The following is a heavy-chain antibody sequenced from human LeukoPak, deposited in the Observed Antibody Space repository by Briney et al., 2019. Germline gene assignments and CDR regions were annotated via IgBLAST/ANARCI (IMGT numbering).Heavy chain of an antibody. Sequence: SETLSLTCTVSGGSISTYYWSWIRQPAGKGLEWIGRIYNTGTTNRNPSLKRRVTMSVDTSKNQFALKLSSVTAADTAVYYCARANPPGAFDYWGQGTLVTVSS. CDR1: GGSISTYY. V-gene: IGHV4-4*07. CDR3: ARANPPGAFDY. J-gene: IGHJ4*02. CDR2: IYNTGTT.